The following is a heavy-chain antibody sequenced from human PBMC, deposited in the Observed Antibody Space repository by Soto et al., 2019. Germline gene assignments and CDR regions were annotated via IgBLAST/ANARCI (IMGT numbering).Heavy chain of an antibody. J-gene: IGHJ4*02. V-gene: IGHV4-39*01. D-gene: IGHD3-3*01. CDR1: GGSISSFRFS. CDR3: ASSDNRFFEWLTFEH. CDR2: IYNTGRT. Sequence: PSETLSLTCTVSGGSISSFRFSWGWIRQPPGKGLEWIASIYNTGRTAYNSSLRNRATISVDMSKNQFFLNLGSVTPTDTAVYYCASSDNRFFEWLTFEHWGTVILV.